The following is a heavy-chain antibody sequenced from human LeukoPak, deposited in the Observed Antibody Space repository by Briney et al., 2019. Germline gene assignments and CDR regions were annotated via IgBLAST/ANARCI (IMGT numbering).Heavy chain of an antibody. Sequence: ASVKVSCKASGYTFTSYDINWVRQATGQGLEWMGWISAYNGNTNYAQKPQGRVTMTTDTSTSTAYMELRSLRSDDTAVYYCAASRQQWLEDYWGQGTLVTVSS. J-gene: IGHJ4*02. D-gene: IGHD6-19*01. CDR2: ISAYNGNT. V-gene: IGHV1-18*04. CDR3: AASRQQWLEDY. CDR1: GYTFTSYD.